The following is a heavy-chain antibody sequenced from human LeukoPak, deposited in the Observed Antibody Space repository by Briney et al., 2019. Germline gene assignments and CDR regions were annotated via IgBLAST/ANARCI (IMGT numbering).Heavy chain of an antibody. CDR1: GDSVSSNSAG. CDR3: ARDAVAGSSPFDY. Sequence: KPSQTLSLTCGVSGDSVSSNSAGWHWIRQSPSRGLEWLGRTYYRSKWYNDYAVSVKSRITINPDTSKNQFSLQLNSVTPEDTAVYYCARDAVAGSSPFDYWGQGTLVTVSS. D-gene: IGHD6-19*01. V-gene: IGHV6-1*01. CDR2: TYYRSKWYN. J-gene: IGHJ4*02.